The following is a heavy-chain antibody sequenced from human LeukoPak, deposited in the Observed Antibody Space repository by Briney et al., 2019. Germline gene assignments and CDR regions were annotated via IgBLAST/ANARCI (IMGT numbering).Heavy chain of an antibody. D-gene: IGHD3-3*01. CDR3: ARRRITIFGVVIGDGMDV. J-gene: IGHJ6*02. CDR1: GGSFSGYY. V-gene: IGHV4-34*01. CDR2: IYYSGST. Sequence: SETLSLTCAVYGGSFSGYYWSWIRQPPGKGLEWIGSIYYSGSTYYNPSLKSRVTISVDTSKNQFSLKLSSVTAADTAVYYCARRRITIFGVVIGDGMDVWGQGTTVTVSS.